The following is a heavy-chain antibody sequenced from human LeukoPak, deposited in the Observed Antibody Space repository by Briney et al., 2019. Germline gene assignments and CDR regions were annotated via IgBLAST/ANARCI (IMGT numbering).Heavy chain of an antibody. CDR3: ARGRKYYYDSSGYYSDAFDI. CDR2: INHSGST. J-gene: IGHJ4*02. Sequence: SETLSLTCAVYGGSFSGYYWSWIRQPPGKGLEWIGEINHSGSTNYNPSLKSRVTISVDTSKNQFSLKLSSVTAADTAVYYCARGRKYYYDSSGYYSDAFDIWGQGTLVTVSS. CDR1: GGSFSGYY. D-gene: IGHD3-22*01. V-gene: IGHV4-34*01.